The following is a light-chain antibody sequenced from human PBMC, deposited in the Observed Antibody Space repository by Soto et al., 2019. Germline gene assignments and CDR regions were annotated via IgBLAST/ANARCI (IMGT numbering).Light chain of an antibody. Sequence: DIVMTQSPDSLAVSLGERATINCKSSQSVLYSSNNRNYLAWYQQRLGQPPKLIFYWASTRESGVPDRFSGSGSGTDFTLTISSLQAEDVAVYYCQQYYSAPLTLGGGTKVEIK. CDR3: QQYYSAPLT. V-gene: IGKV4-1*01. J-gene: IGKJ4*01. CDR1: QSVLYSSNNRNY. CDR2: WAS.